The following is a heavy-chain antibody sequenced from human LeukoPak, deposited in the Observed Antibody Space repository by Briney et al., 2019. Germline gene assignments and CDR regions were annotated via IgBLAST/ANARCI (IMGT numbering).Heavy chain of an antibody. V-gene: IGHV4-59*01. D-gene: IGHD3-3*01. CDR2: IYYSGST. Sequence: SETLSLTCTVSGGSISSYYWSWIRQPPGKGLESIGYIYYSGSTNYNPSLKSRVTISVDTSKNQFSLKLSSVTAADTAVYYCARGNYDFWSGYSDYWGQGTLVTVSS. CDR3: ARGNYDFWSGYSDY. J-gene: IGHJ4*02. CDR1: GGSISSYY.